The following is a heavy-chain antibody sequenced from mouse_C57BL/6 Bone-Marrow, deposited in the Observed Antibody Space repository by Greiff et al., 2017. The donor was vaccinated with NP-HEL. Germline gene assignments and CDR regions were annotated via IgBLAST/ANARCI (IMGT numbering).Heavy chain of an antibody. CDR2: IWPGGGT. Sequence: QVQLKESGPGLVAPSQSLSITCTVSGFSLTSYAISWVRQPPGKGLEWLGVIWPGGGTNYNSALKSRLSISKDNSKSQVFLKMNSLQTDDTARYYCAHLFAYWGQGTLVTVSA. J-gene: IGHJ3*01. V-gene: IGHV2-9-1*01. CDR3: AHLFAY. CDR1: GFSLTSYA.